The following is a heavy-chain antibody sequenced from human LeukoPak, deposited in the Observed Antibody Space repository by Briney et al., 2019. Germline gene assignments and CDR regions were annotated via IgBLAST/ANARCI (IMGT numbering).Heavy chain of an antibody. V-gene: IGHV3-30*18. J-gene: IGHJ4*02. D-gene: IGHD3-22*01. CDR2: ISYDGSNK. CDR1: GFTFSSYA. Sequence: GGSLRLSCAASGFTFSSYAMHWVRQAPGKGLEWVAVISYDGSNKYYTDSVKGRFTISRDNSKNTLYLQMNSLRAEDTAVYYCAKSSSYYDSRGYYSPDYFDYWGQGTLATVSS. CDR3: AKSSSYYDSRGYYSPDYFDY.